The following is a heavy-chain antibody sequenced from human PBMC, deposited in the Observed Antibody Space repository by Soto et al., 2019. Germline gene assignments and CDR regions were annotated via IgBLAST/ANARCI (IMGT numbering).Heavy chain of an antibody. CDR2: IYYSGST. CDR3: ARDGYGDYVFDY. Sequence: PSETLSLTCTVSGGSISSGGYYWSWIRQHPGKGLEWIGYIYYSGSTYYNPSLKSRVTISVDTSKNQFSLKLSSVTAADTAVYYCARDGYGDYVFDYWGQGTLVTVSS. J-gene: IGHJ4*02. CDR1: GGSISSGGYY. D-gene: IGHD4-17*01. V-gene: IGHV4-31*03.